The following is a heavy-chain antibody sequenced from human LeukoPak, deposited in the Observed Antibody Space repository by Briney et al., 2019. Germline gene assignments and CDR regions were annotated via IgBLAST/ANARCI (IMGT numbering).Heavy chain of an antibody. Sequence: GASVKVSCKASGYTFNSYDINWVRQATGQGLEWMGWMNPNSGNTGYAQKFQGRVTMTTDTSTSTAYMELRSLRSDDTAVYYCARDSYYDILTGSGADYWGQGTLVTVSS. CDR1: GYTFNSYD. V-gene: IGHV1-8*01. D-gene: IGHD3-9*01. CDR2: MNPNSGNT. J-gene: IGHJ4*02. CDR3: ARDSYYDILTGSGADY.